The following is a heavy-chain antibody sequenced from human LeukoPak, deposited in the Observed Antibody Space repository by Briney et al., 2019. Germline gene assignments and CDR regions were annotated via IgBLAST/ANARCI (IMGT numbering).Heavy chain of an antibody. J-gene: IGHJ6*03. V-gene: IGHV4-59*01. CDR3: ARDFYLAVTGGYYYYMDV. D-gene: IGHD6-19*01. CDR2: IYYSGST. Sequence: PSETLSLTCTVSGGSISSYYWSWIRQPPGKGLEWIGYIYYSGSTNYNPSLKSRVTISVDTSKNQFSLKLSSVTAADTAAYYCARDFYLAVTGGYYYYMDVWGKGTTVTISS. CDR1: GGSISSYY.